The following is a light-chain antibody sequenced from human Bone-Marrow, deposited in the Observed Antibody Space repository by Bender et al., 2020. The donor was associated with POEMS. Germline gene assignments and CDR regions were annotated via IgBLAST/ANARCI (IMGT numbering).Light chain of an antibody. Sequence: QSVLTQPPSVSGAPGQRVTISCTGSSSNIGAGYGVHWYQQLPGTAPKLLIYGNSNRPSGVPDRFSGSKSGTSASLAISGLQSEDEADYYCAVWDDSLNGWVFGGGTKLTVL. CDR2: GNS. V-gene: IGLV1-50*01. CDR3: AVWDDSLNGWV. J-gene: IGLJ3*02. CDR1: SSNIGAGYG.